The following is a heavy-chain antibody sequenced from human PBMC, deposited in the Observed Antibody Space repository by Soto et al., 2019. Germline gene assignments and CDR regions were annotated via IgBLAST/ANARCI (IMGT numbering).Heavy chain of an antibody. J-gene: IGHJ6*02. CDR1: GFTFSSYA. D-gene: IGHD5-12*01. V-gene: IGHV3-30-3*01. CDR3: GRGGNGRNRRYYYGMDV. Sequence: QVQLVESGGGVVQPGRSLRLSCAASGFTFSSYAMHWVRQAPGKGLEWVAVISYDGSNKYYADSVKGRFTISRDNSKKPLYLQRKSLGAEDRAVYYCGRGGNGRNRRYYYGMDVWGQGTTVTVSS. CDR2: ISYDGSNK.